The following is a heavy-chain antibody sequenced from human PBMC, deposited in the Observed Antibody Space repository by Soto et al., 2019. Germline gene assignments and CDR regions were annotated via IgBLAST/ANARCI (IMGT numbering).Heavy chain of an antibody. CDR1: GYNFTSYW. V-gene: IGHV5-51*01. CDR2: IYFGESDT. J-gene: IGHJ4*02. Sequence: EVQLVQSGAEVKKPGESLKISCKDSGYNFTSYWIGWVRQMPGKGLEWMGIIYFGESDTRFSPSFQGQVTISADKSISTAYLHWSSLKASDTAMYYCASGYSNYYFDFWGQGTLVTVSS. D-gene: IGHD4-4*01. CDR3: ASGYSNYYFDF.